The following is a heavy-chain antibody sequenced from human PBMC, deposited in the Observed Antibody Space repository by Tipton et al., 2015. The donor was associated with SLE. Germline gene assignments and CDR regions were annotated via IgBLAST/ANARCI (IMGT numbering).Heavy chain of an antibody. CDR2: ITASGRST. D-gene: IGHD5/OR15-5a*01. Sequence: SLRLSCEASGFIFKDYFTTWVRQALGKGLEWVSSITASGRSTFYADSIRGRFTISRDNSKNTLYLQINSLRAEDTALYYCAKRPVGAVYHFDSWGQGTLVTVSS. CDR1: GFIFKDYF. J-gene: IGHJ4*02. CDR3: AKRPVGAVYHFDS. V-gene: IGHV3-23*01.